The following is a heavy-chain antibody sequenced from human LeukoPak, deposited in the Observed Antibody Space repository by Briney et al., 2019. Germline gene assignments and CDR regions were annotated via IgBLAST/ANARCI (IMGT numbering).Heavy chain of an antibody. CDR2: IIPIFGTA. D-gene: IGHD3-22*01. CDR1: GGTFTSYA. V-gene: IGHV1-69*13. CDR3: ASEGDSSGYGAFDV. J-gene: IGHJ3*01. Sequence: ASVKVSCKASGGTFTSYAISWVRQAPGQGLEWMGGIIPIFGTANYAQKFQGRVTITADESTSTAYMELSSLRSEDTAVYYCASEGDSSGYGAFDVWGQGTMVTLSS.